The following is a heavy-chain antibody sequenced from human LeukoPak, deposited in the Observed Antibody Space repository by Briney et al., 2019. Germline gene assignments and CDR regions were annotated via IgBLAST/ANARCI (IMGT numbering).Heavy chain of an antibody. CDR2: IYPGDSDT. Sequence: GESLKISCKGSGYSFTSYWIGWVRQMPGKGLERMGIIYPGDSDTRYSPSFQGQVTISADKSISTAYLQWSSLKASDTAMYYCARGGAGYSSGWMDYYYGMDVWGQGTTVTVSS. CDR1: GYSFTSYW. CDR3: ARGGAGYSSGWMDYYYGMDV. J-gene: IGHJ6*02. D-gene: IGHD6-19*01. V-gene: IGHV5-51*01.